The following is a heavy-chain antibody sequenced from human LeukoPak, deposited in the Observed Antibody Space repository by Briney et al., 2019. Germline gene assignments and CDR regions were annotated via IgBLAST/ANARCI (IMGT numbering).Heavy chain of an antibody. CDR1: GFTFSSYS. V-gene: IGHV3-21*01. CDR3: TRALVDQYGREI. D-gene: IGHD1-26*01. J-gene: IGHJ3*01. CDR2: ISSSSSYI. Sequence: GGSLRLSYAASGFTFSSYSTNWVRQAPGKGLEWVSSISSSSSYIYYADSVKGRFAISRDNAKNTVYLQMNSLRAEDTAVYYCTRALVDQYGREIWGQGTMVTVSS.